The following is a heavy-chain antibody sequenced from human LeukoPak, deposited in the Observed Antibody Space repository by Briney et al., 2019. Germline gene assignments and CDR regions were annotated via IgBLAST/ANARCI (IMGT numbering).Heavy chain of an antibody. Sequence: SETLSLTCAVYGGSFSGYYWSWIRQPPGKGLEWIGEIYHSGSTNYNPSLKSRVTISVDKSKNQFSLKLSSVTAADTAVYYCARDPGIAAAGGSFDYWGQGTLVTVSS. V-gene: IGHV4-34*01. D-gene: IGHD6-13*01. J-gene: IGHJ4*02. CDR2: IYHSGST. CDR1: GGSFSGYY. CDR3: ARDPGIAAAGGSFDY.